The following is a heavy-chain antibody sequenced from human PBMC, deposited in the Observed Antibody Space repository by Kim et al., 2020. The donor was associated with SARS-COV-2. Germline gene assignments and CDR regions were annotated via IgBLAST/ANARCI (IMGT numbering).Heavy chain of an antibody. CDR1: GYSFTSYW. Sequence: GESLKISCKGSGYSFTSYWISWVRQMPGKGLEWMGRIDPSDSYTNYSPSFQGHVTISADKSISTAYLQWSSLKASDTAMYYCARAGRPAPIGWYYLNWFDPWGQGTLVTVSS. CDR2: IDPSDSYT. CDR3: ARAGRPAPIGWYYLNWFDP. D-gene: IGHD6-19*01. V-gene: IGHV5-10-1*01. J-gene: IGHJ5*02.